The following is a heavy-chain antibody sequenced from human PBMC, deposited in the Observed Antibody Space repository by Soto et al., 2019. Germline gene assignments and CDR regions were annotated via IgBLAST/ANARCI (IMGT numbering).Heavy chain of an antibody. CDR2: INPMSGST. CDR1: GYTFTNYY. Sequence: QVQLVQSGAEVKKPGASVKVSCRASGYTFTNYYIHWVRQAPGQGLEWMAIINPMSGSTNYAQNFQGKVTLTMDTSTTTVYMDLSSLRFEDKAVYFCARDLLAGDFWGQGTLVTVSS. D-gene: IGHD3-10*01. J-gene: IGHJ4*02. CDR3: ARDLLAGDF. V-gene: IGHV1-46*01.